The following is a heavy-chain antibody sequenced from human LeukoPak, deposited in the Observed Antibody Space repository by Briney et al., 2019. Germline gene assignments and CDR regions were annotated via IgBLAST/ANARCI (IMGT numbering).Heavy chain of an antibody. CDR2: INPNSGGT. CDR3: ARSELLWFGGVNSGFDY. V-gene: IGHV1-2*02. D-gene: IGHD3-10*01. J-gene: IGHJ4*02. CDR1: GYTFTCYY. Sequence: ASVKVSCKASGYTFTCYYMHWVRQAPGQGLEWMGWINPNSGGTNYAQKFQGRVTMTRDTSISTAYMELSRLRSDDTAVYYCARSELLWFGGVNSGFDYWGQGTLVTVSS.